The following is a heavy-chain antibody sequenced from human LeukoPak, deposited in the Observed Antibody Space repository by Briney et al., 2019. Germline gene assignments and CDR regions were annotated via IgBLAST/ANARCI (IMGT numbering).Heavy chain of an antibody. CDR3: ARGSRIAARPGRFDY. Sequence: PSETLSLTCAVYGGSFSGYYWSWIRQPPGKGLEWIGEINHSGSTNYNPSLKSRVTISVDTSKNQFSLKLSSVTAADTAVYYCARGSRIAARPGRFDYWGQGTLVTVSS. CDR1: GGSFSGYY. D-gene: IGHD6-6*01. J-gene: IGHJ4*02. CDR2: INHSGST. V-gene: IGHV4-34*01.